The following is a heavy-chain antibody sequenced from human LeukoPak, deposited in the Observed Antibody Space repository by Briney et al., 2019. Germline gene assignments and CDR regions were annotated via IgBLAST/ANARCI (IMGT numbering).Heavy chain of an antibody. CDR3: ARDLTIYRARPNWFDP. J-gene: IGHJ5*02. D-gene: IGHD3-9*01. Sequence: ASVKVSCKASGYTFTGYYMHWVRQAPGQGLEWMGWINPNSGGTNYAQKFQGRVTMTRDTSISTAYMELSRLRSDDTAVYYCARDLTIYRARPNWFDPWGQGTLVTVSS. CDR2: INPNSGGT. V-gene: IGHV1-2*02. CDR1: GYTFTGYY.